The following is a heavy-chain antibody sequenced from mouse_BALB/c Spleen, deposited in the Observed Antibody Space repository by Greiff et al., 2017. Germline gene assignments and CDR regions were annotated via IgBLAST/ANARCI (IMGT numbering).Heavy chain of an antibody. D-gene: IGHD2-4*01. V-gene: IGHV7-3*02. J-gene: IGHJ3*01. CDR1: GFTFTDYY. CDR2: IRNKANGYTT. Sequence: EVKLVESGGGLVQPGGSLRLSCATSGFTFTDYYMSWVRQPPGKALEWLGFIRNKANGYTTEYSASVKGRFTISRDNSQSILYLQMNTLRAEDSATYYCARDGDYDGWFAYWGQGTLVTVSA. CDR3: ARDGDYDGWFAY.